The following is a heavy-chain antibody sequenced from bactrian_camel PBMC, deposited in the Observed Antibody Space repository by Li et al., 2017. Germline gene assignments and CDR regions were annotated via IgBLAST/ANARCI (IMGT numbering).Heavy chain of an antibody. D-gene: IGHD3*01. V-gene: IGHV3-2*01. CDR3: AADFSAGCVYGFGY. J-gene: IGHJ6*01. CDR2: IYAPGDST. CDR1: GFTFSSYY. Sequence: VQLVESGGGLVQPGGSLRLSCAASGFTFSSYYMSWVRQTPGKGLEWVSSIYAPGDSTHSADSVKGRFTISRDNAKNTLDLQLNSLKAEDTAMYYCAADFSAGCVYGFGYWGQGTQVTVS.